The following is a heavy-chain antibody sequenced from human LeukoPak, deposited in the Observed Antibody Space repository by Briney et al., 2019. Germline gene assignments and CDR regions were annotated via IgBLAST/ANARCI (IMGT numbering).Heavy chain of an antibody. J-gene: IGHJ4*02. V-gene: IGHV4-59*08. CDR1: GGSISSYY. CDR3: ARHSGSYSAFFDY. Sequence: SETLSLTCTVSGGSISSYYWSWIRQPPGKGLEWIGYSYYSGSTNYNPSLKSRVTISVDTSKNQFSLKLSSVTAADTAVYYCARHSGSYSAFFDYWGQGTLVTVSS. D-gene: IGHD1-26*01. CDR2: SYYSGST.